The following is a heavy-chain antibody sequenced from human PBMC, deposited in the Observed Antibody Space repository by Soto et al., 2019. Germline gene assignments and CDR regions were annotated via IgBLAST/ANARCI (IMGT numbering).Heavy chain of an antibody. V-gene: IGHV1-18*01. J-gene: IGHJ6*02. D-gene: IGHD2-15*01. CDR1: GYSFITYG. CDR2: ISTYNGNT. Sequence: QVQLVQSGAEVKKPGASVKVSCKASGYSFITYGISWVRQAPGQGLEWMGWISTYNGNTNYAQKLQGRITMTTDTSTNTGYIELRILLSDVTSVYDCAIDLLPSSIRPLYYDSAMGVWGQGTTVTVSS. CDR3: AIDLLPSSIRPLYYDSAMGV.